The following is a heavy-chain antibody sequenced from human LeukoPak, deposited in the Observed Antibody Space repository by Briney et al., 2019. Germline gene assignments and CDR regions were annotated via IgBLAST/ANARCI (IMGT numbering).Heavy chain of an antibody. V-gene: IGHV3-21*01. CDR2: ISSSSSYI. CDR3: ARRGLLRERAFDI. J-gene: IGHJ3*02. CDR1: GFTFSSYS. Sequence: GGSLRLSCAASGFTFSSYSMNWVRQAPGKGLEWVSSISSSSSYIYYADSVKGRFTISRDNAKNSLYLQMNSLRAEDTAVYYCARRGLLRERAFDIWGQGTMVTVSS. D-gene: IGHD1-1*01.